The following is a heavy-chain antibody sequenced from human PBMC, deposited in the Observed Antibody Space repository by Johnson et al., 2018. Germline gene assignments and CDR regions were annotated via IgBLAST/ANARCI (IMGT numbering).Heavy chain of an antibody. D-gene: IGHD1-1*01. J-gene: IGHJ6*03. V-gene: IGHV3-30*18. CDR1: GFTFSSYG. CDR2: ISYDGSNK. Sequence: QVQLVESGGGVVQXGRSXRLXCAASGFTFSSYGMHWVRQAPGKGLEWVAVISYDGSNKYCADSVEVRFTISRDNSKNTLYLQMNSLGAEDTAVYYCAKEWGGGWKGYYYYMDVWGKGTTVTVSS. CDR3: AKEWGGGWKGYYYYMDV.